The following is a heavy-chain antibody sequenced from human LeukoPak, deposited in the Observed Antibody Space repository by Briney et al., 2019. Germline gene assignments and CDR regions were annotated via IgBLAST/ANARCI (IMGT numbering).Heavy chain of an antibody. CDR2: ISYDGSNK. Sequence: GGSLRLSCAASGFTFSSYGMHWVRQAPGKGLEWVAVISYDGSNKYHADSVKGRFTISRDNSKNTLYLQMNSLRAEDTAVYYCAKVLDILTGYYENYYYYGMDVWGQGTTVTVSS. J-gene: IGHJ6*02. CDR1: GFTFSSYG. V-gene: IGHV3-30*18. CDR3: AKVLDILTGYYENYYYYGMDV. D-gene: IGHD3-9*01.